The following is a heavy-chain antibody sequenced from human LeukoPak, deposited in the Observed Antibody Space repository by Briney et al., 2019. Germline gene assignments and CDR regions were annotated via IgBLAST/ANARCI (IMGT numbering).Heavy chain of an antibody. Sequence: SETLSLTCTVSGGSISSGDYYWRWLRQPPGKGLEWIGYIYYSGSTYYNPSLKSRVTISVDTSKNQFSLKLSSVTAADTAVYYCARGRDSSGYPHYFDYWGQGTLVTVSS. V-gene: IGHV4-30-4*01. CDR1: GGSISSGDYY. J-gene: IGHJ4*02. D-gene: IGHD3-22*01. CDR3: ARGRDSSGYPHYFDY. CDR2: IYYSGST.